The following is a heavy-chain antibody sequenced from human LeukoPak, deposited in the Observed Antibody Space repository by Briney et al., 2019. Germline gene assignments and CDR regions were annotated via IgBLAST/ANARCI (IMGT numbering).Heavy chain of an antibody. D-gene: IGHD2-21*02. CDR2: INHSGST. CDR3: ARGGGGDYGN. CDR1: GGSFSGYY. Sequence: SETLSLTCAVYGGSFSGYYWSWIRQPPGKGLEWIGEINHSGSTNYNPSLKSRATISVDTSKNQFSLKLSSVTAADTAVYYCARGGGGDYGNWGQGTLVTVSS. J-gene: IGHJ4*02. V-gene: IGHV4-34*01.